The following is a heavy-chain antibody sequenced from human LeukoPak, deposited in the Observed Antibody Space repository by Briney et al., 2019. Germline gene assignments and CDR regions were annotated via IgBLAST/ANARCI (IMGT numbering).Heavy chain of an antibody. J-gene: IGHJ4*02. V-gene: IGHV1-2*02. D-gene: IGHD2-21*02. CDR1: GYTFTDYY. CDR2: INPNSGGT. Sequence: SEKVSCKASGYTFTDYYIQWVRQAPGQRLEWMGWINPNSGGTYYAQKFQGRVTLTRDTSISTAYMELSRLISDDTAVYYCVREIRAISVTADWGQGTLVTVSS. CDR3: VREIRAISVTAD.